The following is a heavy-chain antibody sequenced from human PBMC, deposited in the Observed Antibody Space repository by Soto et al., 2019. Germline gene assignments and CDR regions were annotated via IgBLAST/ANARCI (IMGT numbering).Heavy chain of an antibody. D-gene: IGHD1-26*01. V-gene: IGHV2-5*02. CDR2: IYWDEDK. J-gene: IGHJ4*02. CDR3: ALRPRSYVYYFHN. Sequence: QITLKESGPTLVKPTQTLTLNCTFSGFSLSTRGVAVGWFRQPPGKALEWLALIYWDEDKWYSPSLKSRLTITHDTSNIQVVLTMTNMDPVDTATYFFALRPRSYVYYFHNWGQGNLVTVSS. CDR1: GFSLSTRGVA.